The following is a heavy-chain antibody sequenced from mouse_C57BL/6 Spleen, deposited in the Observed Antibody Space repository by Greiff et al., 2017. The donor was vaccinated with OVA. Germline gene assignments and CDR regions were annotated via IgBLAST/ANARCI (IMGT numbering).Heavy chain of an antibody. J-gene: IGHJ2*01. V-gene: IGHV1-50*01. Sequence: VQLQQPGAELVKPGASVTLSCKASGYTFTSYWMQWVKQRPGQGLEWIGEIDPSDSYTNYNQKFKGKATLTVDTSSSTAYMQLSSLTSEDSAVYYCAGLRRGFDYWGQGTTLTVSS. CDR3: AGLRRGFDY. CDR1: GYTFTSYW. D-gene: IGHD2-4*01. CDR2: IDPSDSYT.